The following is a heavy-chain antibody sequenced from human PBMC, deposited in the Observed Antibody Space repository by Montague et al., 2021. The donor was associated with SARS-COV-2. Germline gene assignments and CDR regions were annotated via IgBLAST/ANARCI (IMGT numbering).Heavy chain of an antibody. CDR2: IYYSGST. Sequence: SETLSLTCIVSGGPISSSSYHWGWIRQPPGKGLEWIGTIYYSGSTYYNPSLKSRVTISVDTSKNQFSLQLSSVTAADTAVYYGARLRYYGGNSGFQGLVDYWGQGALVTVSS. J-gene: IGHJ4*02. CDR1: GGPISSSSYH. V-gene: IGHV4-39*01. CDR3: ARLRYYGGNSGFQGLVDY. D-gene: IGHD4-23*01.